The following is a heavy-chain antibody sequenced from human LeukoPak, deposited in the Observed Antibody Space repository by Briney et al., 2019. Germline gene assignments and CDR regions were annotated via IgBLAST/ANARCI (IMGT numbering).Heavy chain of an antibody. CDR3: ARSLIADGAFDI. Sequence: GGSLRLSCAAPGFTFTSYTMNWVRQAPGKGLEWVSDISSSGSYIDYADSVKGRFTISRDNAKNSLFLQMNSLRAEDTAVYYCARSLIADGAFDIWGQGTMVTVSS. V-gene: IGHV3-21*01. CDR2: ISSSGSYI. CDR1: GFTFTSYT. D-gene: IGHD2-21*01. J-gene: IGHJ3*02.